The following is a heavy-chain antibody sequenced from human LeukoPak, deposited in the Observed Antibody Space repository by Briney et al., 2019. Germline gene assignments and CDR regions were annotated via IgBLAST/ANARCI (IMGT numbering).Heavy chain of an antibody. CDR3: ARVARGNSGAFDI. CDR2: ISSSSSYI. CDR1: GFTFSTYS. J-gene: IGHJ3*02. D-gene: IGHD4-23*01. V-gene: IGHV3-21*01. Sequence: GGSLRLSCAASGFTFSTYSMNWVRQAPRKGQEWVSSISSSSSYIYYADSLKGRFTISRDNAKNSLYLQMNSLRAEDTAVYYCARVARGNSGAFDIWGQGTMVTVSS.